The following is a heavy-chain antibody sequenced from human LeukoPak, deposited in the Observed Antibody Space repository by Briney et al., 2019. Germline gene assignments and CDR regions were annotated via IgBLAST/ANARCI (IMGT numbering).Heavy chain of an antibody. Sequence: ASVKVSCKASGNTFIGYWIHWVRQAPGQGLEWMGAINPRGDATIGAQKFQGRVTTTRDTSTSTVYIELSSLRSEDTAVYYCAREGQQLKHFDYWGQGTLVTVSS. D-gene: IGHD1-1*01. CDR1: GNTFIGYW. V-gene: IGHV1-46*01. CDR2: INPRGDAT. CDR3: AREGQQLKHFDY. J-gene: IGHJ4*02.